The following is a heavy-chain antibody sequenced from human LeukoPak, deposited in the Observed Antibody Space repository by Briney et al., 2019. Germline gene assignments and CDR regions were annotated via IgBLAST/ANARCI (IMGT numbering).Heavy chain of an antibody. J-gene: IGHJ3*02. Sequence: ASETLSLTCTVSGGSLSSYYWSWIRQPPGKGLEWIGYIYYSGSTNYNPSLKSRVTISVDTSKNQFSLKLSSVTAADTAAYYCARAGLNYDFWSGYYAFDIWGQGTMVTVSS. CDR3: ARAGLNYDFWSGYYAFDI. D-gene: IGHD3-3*01. V-gene: IGHV4-59*01. CDR2: IYYSGST. CDR1: GGSLSSYY.